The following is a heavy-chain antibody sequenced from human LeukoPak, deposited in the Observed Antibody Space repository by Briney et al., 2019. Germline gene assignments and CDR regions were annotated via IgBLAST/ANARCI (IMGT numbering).Heavy chain of an antibody. CDR2: ISGSGGST. CDR1: GFTFSSYA. J-gene: IGHJ4*02. V-gene: IGHV3-23*01. D-gene: IGHD3-22*01. Sequence: AGGSLRLSCAASGFTFSSYAMSWVRQAPGKGLEWVSAISGSGGSTYYADSVKGRFTISRDNSKNTLYLQMNSLRAEDTAVYYCAKDPLYYYDIAYFDYWGQGTLVTVSS. CDR3: AKDPLYYYDIAYFDY.